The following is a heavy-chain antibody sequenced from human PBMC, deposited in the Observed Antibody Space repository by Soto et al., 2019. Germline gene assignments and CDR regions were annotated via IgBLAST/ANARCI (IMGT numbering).Heavy chain of an antibody. CDR3: XXXXXXXALDY. Sequence: QVQLVQSGAEVKKPGASVKVSCKASGYTFTSYGISWVRQAPGQGLEWMGWISAYNGNTNYAQKLQGRVTMTTDTXXXXXXXXXXXXXXXXXXXXXXXXXXXXXALDYWGQGTLVTVSS. CDR1: GYTFTSYG. J-gene: IGHJ4*02. CDR2: ISAYNGNT. V-gene: IGHV1-18*01.